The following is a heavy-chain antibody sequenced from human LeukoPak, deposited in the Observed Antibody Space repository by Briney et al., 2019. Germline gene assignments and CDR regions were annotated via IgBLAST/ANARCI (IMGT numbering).Heavy chain of an antibody. CDR1: GFTFSSYN. V-gene: IGHV3-48*01. CDR3: VRGHDSGGGYSN. CDR2: ISKSGSTK. D-gene: IGHD1-26*01. Sequence: GGSLRLSCAASGFTFSSYNMNWVRQAPGKGLEWLSFISKSGSTKYYADSLKGRFTISRDNAKDSLYLQMNSLRAEDTAVYYCVRGHDSGGGYSNWGQGALVTVSS. J-gene: IGHJ4*02.